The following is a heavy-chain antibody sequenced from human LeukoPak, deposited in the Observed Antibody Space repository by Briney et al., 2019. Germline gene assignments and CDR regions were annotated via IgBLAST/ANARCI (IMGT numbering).Heavy chain of an antibody. Sequence: GESLKISCQASGYSFTNYWIGWVRQMPGRGLECMGIIYPGDSDTRYSPSFQGQVTISADKSISTAYLQWNSLKASDTAMYYCARRSISVAGYDYWGLGTLVTVSS. V-gene: IGHV5-51*01. J-gene: IGHJ4*02. CDR1: GYSFTNYW. CDR2: IYPGDSDT. D-gene: IGHD6-13*01. CDR3: ARRSISVAGYDY.